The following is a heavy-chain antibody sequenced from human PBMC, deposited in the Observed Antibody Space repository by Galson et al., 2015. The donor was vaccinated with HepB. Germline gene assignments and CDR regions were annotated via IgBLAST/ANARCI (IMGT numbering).Heavy chain of an antibody. CDR3: ARDYQGGYGSVPRDFDI. V-gene: IGHV1-46*01. Sequence: SVTVSCKASGSTFTSYYMHWVRQAPGQGLEWMGIINPSGGSTSYAQKFQGRVTMTRDTSTSTVYMELSSLRSEDTAVYYCARDYQGGYGSVPRDFDIWGQGTLVTVSS. D-gene: IGHD3-22*01. J-gene: IGHJ3*02. CDR1: GSTFTSYY. CDR2: INPSGGST.